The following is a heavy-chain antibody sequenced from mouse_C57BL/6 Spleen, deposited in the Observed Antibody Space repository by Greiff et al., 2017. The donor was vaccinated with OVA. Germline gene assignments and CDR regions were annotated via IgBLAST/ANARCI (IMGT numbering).Heavy chain of an antibody. CDR1: GFTFSSYA. J-gene: IGHJ4*01. V-gene: IGHV5-9-1*02. CDR2: ISSGGDYI. CDR3: TRGDYDNYAMDY. Sequence: EVMLVESGEGLVKPGGSLKLSCAASGFTFSSYAMSWVRQTPEQRLEWVAYISSGGDYIYYADTVKGRFTISSDNARNTLYLQMSSLKSEDTAMYYCTRGDYDNYAMDYWGQGTSVTVSS. D-gene: IGHD2-4*01.